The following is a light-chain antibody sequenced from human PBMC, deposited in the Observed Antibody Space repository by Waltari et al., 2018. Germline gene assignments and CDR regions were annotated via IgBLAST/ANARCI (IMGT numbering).Light chain of an antibody. CDR3: QQYNGWPRT. CDR1: QSVSSN. V-gene: IGKV3-15*01. Sequence: EIVMTQSPATLSVSPGARVTLSCRATQSVSSNLAWYQQKHGQPPSLLIYDASTRATAIPARFSGSGSGTEFTLTISSLQSEDFAVYFCQQYNGWPRTFGQGTKLEIK. CDR2: DAS. J-gene: IGKJ1*01.